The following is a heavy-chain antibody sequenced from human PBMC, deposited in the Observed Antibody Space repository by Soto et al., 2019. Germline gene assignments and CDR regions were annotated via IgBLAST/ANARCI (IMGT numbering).Heavy chain of an antibody. J-gene: IGHJ3*02. CDR2: IYYSVST. CDR3: ARRLGRYFDWLFGSYGAFDI. Sequence: PSETLSLTCTVSGGSISGSSYYWGWIHQPPGKGLEWIGSIYYSVSTYCNPSLKSRVTISVDTSKNQFSLKLSSVTAADTAVYYCARRLGRYFDWLFGSYGAFDIWGQGTMVAVSS. D-gene: IGHD3-9*01. V-gene: IGHV4-39*01. CDR1: GGSISGSSYY.